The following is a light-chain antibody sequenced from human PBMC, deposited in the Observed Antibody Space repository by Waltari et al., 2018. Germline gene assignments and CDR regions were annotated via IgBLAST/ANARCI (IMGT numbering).Light chain of an antibody. CDR3: GSYTAGSALYV. V-gene: IGLV2-14*03. Sequence: QSAPSQPASVSGSPGQSITISCTGAISDIGSYEYVSWYQQHPGRVPRLIIFDVTKRPSGVSSRFSGSKSANTASLTIAGLQAGDEADYYCGSYTAGSALYVLGTGT. CDR2: DVT. CDR1: ISDIGSYEY. J-gene: IGLJ1*01.